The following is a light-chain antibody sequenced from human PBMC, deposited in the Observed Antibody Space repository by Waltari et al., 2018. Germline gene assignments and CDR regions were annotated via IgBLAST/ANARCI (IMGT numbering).Light chain of an antibody. CDR1: SSDFGNYDP. CDR2: DVT. J-gene: IGLJ3*02. Sequence: QSALTQPRSVSGSPGQSVTISCTGTSSDFGNYDPVSWYQQHPGKAPNLMIYDVTKRPSGVPERFSGSKSGNTASLTISGLQAEDEADYYCYSYAGSYTWVFGGGTKLTVL. V-gene: IGLV2-11*01. CDR3: YSYAGSYTWV.